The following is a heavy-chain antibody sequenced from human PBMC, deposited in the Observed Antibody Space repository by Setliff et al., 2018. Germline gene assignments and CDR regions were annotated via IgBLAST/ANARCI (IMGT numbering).Heavy chain of an antibody. CDR1: GGTFSNYD. Sequence: SVKVSCKASGGTFSNYDISWVRQAPGQGLEWMGGIIPIFGTTNYAQRFQGRVTITTDESTSTAYMELSSLRSEDTAVYYCARDRKLTYYNFWSGPPTLDYWGQGTLVTVS. CDR3: ARDRKLTYYNFWSGPPTLDY. J-gene: IGHJ4*02. CDR2: IIPIFGTT. D-gene: IGHD3-3*01. V-gene: IGHV1-69*05.